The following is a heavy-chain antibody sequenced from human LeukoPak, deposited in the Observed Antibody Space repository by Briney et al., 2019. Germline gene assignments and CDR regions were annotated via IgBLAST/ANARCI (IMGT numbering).Heavy chain of an antibody. Sequence: GGSLRLSCAASGFTFSGSAMHWVRQASGKGLEWVGRIRSKANSYATAYAASVKGRFTISRDDSKNTAYLQTNSLRAEDTAVYYCADEYYDYVWGSYPNDYWGQGTLVTVSS. CDR2: IRSKANSYAT. J-gene: IGHJ4*02. D-gene: IGHD3-16*02. CDR1: GFTFSGSA. V-gene: IGHV3-73*01. CDR3: ADEYYDYVWGSYPNDY.